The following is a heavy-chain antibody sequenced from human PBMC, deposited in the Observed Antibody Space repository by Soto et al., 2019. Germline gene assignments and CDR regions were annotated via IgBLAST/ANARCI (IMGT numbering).Heavy chain of an antibody. D-gene: IGHD3-16*01. J-gene: IGHJ6*03. CDR2: IYPGDSDT. Sequence: GESLKISCKGSGYSFTSYWIGWVRQMPGKGLEWMGIIYPGDSDTRYSPSFQGQVTISADKSISTAYLQWSSLKASDTAMYYCARHGMITFGGVGMAYMDVWGKGTTVTVSS. V-gene: IGHV5-51*01. CDR3: ARHGMITFGGVGMAYMDV. CDR1: GYSFTSYW.